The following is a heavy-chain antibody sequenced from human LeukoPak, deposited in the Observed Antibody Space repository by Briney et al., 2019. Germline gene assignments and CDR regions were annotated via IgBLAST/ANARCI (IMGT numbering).Heavy chain of an antibody. J-gene: IGHJ4*02. CDR3: ATRPLGGYYYVDY. CDR2: FDPEDGET. V-gene: IGHV1-24*01. CDR1: GYTLTELS. Sequence: ASVKVSCKVSGYTLTELSMHWVRQAPGKGLEWMGGFDPEDGETIYAQKFQGRVAMTEDTSTDTAYMELSSLRSEDTAVYYCATRPLGGYYYVDYWGQGTLVTVSS. D-gene: IGHD3-22*01.